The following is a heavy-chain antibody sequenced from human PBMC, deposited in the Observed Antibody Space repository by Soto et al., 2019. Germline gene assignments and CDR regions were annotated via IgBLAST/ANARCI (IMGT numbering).Heavy chain of an antibody. J-gene: IGHJ6*04. V-gene: IGHV1-8*01. CDR1: GYTFTSYD. CDR3: ASAAYCGGDCHDDYYYGMDV. Sequence: ASVKVSCKASGYTFTSYDINWVRQATGQGLEWIGWMDPNSGNTGYAQKFQGRVTMTRNTSISTAYMELSSLRSEDTAVYYCASAAYCGGDCHDDYYYGMDVWGEGNTVTVSS. D-gene: IGHD2-21*02. CDR2: MDPNSGNT.